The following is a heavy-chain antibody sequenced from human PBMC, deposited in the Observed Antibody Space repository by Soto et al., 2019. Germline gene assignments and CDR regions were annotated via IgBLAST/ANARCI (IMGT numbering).Heavy chain of an antibody. CDR2: ISGIGGST. J-gene: IGHJ3*02. V-gene: IGHV3-23*01. Sequence: GGSLRLACAASGFTFRSYAMAWFRQAPGKGLEWVAAISGIGGSTYYADSVKGRFTISRDNSKNTLYLQMNSLRAEDTAVYYCARDTEYGNAFDIWGQGTMVTVSS. CDR1: GFTFRSYA. D-gene: IGHD6-6*01. CDR3: ARDTEYGNAFDI.